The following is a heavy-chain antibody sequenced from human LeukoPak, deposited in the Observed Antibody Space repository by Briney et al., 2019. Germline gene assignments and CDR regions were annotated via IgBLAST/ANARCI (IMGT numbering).Heavy chain of an antibody. V-gene: IGHV3-48*01. Sequence: PGGSLRLSCAASGFTFSSYGMNWVRQAPGKGLEWVSYISSSSSTIYYADSVKGRFTISRDNAKNSLYLQMNSLRAEDTAVYYCAREKGSSWVYYYYYMDVWGKGTTVTVSS. CDR3: AREKGSSWVYYYYYMDV. D-gene: IGHD6-13*01. CDR2: ISSSSSTI. J-gene: IGHJ6*03. CDR1: GFTFSSYG.